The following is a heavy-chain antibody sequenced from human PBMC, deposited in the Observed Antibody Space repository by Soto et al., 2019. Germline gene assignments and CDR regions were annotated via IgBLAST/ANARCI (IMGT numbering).Heavy chain of an antibody. Sequence: QVQLVESGGGVVQPGRSLRLSCAASGFTFSSYAMHWVRQAPGKGLEWVAVISYDGSNKYYADSVKGRFTISRDNSKNTLYLQMNSLRAEDTAVYYFARVYIDWVEGYCSGGSCYSSLGYWGQGTLVTVSS. V-gene: IGHV3-30-3*01. CDR2: ISYDGSNK. CDR3: ARVYIDWVEGYCSGGSCYSSLGY. CDR1: GFTFSSYA. D-gene: IGHD2-15*01. J-gene: IGHJ4*02.